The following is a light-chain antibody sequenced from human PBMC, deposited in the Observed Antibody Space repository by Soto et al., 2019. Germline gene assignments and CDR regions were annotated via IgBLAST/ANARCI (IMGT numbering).Light chain of an antibody. J-gene: IGLJ1*01. CDR3: SSYTSSSTLV. CDR1: SSDVGGYNY. CDR2: EVS. V-gene: IGLV2-14*01. Sequence: QSALTQPASVSGSPGQPITVSCTGTSSDVGGYNYVSWYQQHPGKAPKLLIYEVSNRPSGVSNRFSGSKSGNTASLTISGLQAEDEADYYFSSYTSSSTLVFGTGTKLTVL.